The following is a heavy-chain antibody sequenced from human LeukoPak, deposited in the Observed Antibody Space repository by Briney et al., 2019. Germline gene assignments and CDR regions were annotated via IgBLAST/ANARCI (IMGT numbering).Heavy chain of an antibody. CDR3: ALGGYYDSSGYFSY. CDR2: ISGSGGST. J-gene: IGHJ4*02. D-gene: IGHD3-22*01. CDR1: GFTFSTFP. Sequence: GGSLRPSCAASGFTFSTFPMNWVRQAPGKGLEWVSAISGSGGSTYYADSVKGRFTISRDNSKNALYLQMNSLRAEDTAVYYCALGGYYDSSGYFSYWGQGTLVTVSS. V-gene: IGHV3-23*01.